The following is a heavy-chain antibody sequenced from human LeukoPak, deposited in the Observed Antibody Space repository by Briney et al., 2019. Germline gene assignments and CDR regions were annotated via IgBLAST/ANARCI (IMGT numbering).Heavy chain of an antibody. CDR1: GLTFSRYW. Sequence: PGGSLRLSCAASGLTFSRYWLTWVRQAPGKGLEWVASINQDGSEKNYVDSVKGRFTISRDNAKSSLYLQMNSLRDEDTAVYHCVSRGCTANACFVSSFNCFDHWGQGSMVTVSS. CDR3: VSRGCTANACFVSSFNCFDH. V-gene: IGHV3-7*03. D-gene: IGHD2-8*02. J-gene: IGHJ4*02. CDR2: INQDGSEK.